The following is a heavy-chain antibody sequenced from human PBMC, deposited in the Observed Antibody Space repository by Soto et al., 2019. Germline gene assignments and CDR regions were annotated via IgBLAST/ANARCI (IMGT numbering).Heavy chain of an antibody. Sequence: GGSLRLSCAASGFTFSSYSMNWVRQAPGKGLEWVSSISSSSSYIYYADSVKGRFTISRDNAKNSLYLQMNSLRAEDTAVYYCAKPYSSGPESYAFDIWGQGTMVTVSS. D-gene: IGHD6-19*01. V-gene: IGHV3-21*04. CDR2: ISSSSSYI. CDR1: GFTFSSYS. J-gene: IGHJ3*02. CDR3: AKPYSSGPESYAFDI.